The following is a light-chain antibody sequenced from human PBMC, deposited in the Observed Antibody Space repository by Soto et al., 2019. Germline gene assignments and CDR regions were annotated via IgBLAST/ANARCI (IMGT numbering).Light chain of an antibody. CDR2: GNS. CDR1: SSNIGAGYD. V-gene: IGLV1-40*01. J-gene: IGLJ2*01. Sequence: LTQPPSVSGAPGQRVTISCTGSSSNIGAGYDVHWYQQLPGTAPKLLIYGNSNRPSGVPDRFSGSKSGTSASLAITGLQAEDEADYYCQSYDSSLSAYVVFGGGTKVTVL. CDR3: QSYDSSLSAYVV.